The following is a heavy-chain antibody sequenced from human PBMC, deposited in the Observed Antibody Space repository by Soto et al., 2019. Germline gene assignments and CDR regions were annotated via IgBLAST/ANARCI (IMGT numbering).Heavy chain of an antibody. V-gene: IGHV4-59*01. CDR3: VRDGGDYDSSGQDDFDI. D-gene: IGHD3-22*01. Sequence: SETLSLTCTVSGGSISSYYWSWIRQPPGKGLEWIGYIYYSGSTKYNPSLKSRVTISVDTSKNQFSLKLSSVTAADTAVYYCVRDGGDYDSSGQDDFDIWGQGTMVTVS. J-gene: IGHJ3*02. CDR1: GGSISSYY. CDR2: IYYSGST.